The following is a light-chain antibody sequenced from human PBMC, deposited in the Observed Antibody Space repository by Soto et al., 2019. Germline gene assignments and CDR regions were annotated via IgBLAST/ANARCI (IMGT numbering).Light chain of an antibody. CDR2: DAS. CDR1: QGISSA. V-gene: IGKV1D-13*01. CDR3: QQFNNYIT. Sequence: AIQLTQSPSSLSASVGDRVTITCRASQGISSALAWYQQKPGKAPKLLIYDASSLESGVLSRFSGSGSGTDFTLTISSLQPEDFATYYCQQFNNYITFGQGTRLEIK. J-gene: IGKJ5*01.